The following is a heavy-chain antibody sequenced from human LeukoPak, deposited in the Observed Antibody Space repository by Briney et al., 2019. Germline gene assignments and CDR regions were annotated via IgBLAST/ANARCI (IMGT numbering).Heavy chain of an antibody. Sequence: ASVKVSCKAPGYTFTSCGISWVRQPPGQGLEWMGWISAYNGNTNYAQKLQGRVTMTTDTSTSTAYMELGSLRSDDTAVYYCARDDIVVVPAAYSLHHPSTVTREGLDYWGQGTLVTVSS. CDR1: GYTFTSCG. V-gene: IGHV1-18*01. CDR3: ARDDIVVVPAAYSLHHPSTVTREGLDY. J-gene: IGHJ4*02. D-gene: IGHD2-2*01. CDR2: ISAYNGNT.